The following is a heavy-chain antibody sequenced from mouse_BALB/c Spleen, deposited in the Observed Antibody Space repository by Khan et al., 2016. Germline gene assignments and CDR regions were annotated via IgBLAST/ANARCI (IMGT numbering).Heavy chain of an antibody. CDR2: ISYSGST. CDR1: GYSITSDYA. D-gene: IGHD3-2*02. J-gene: IGHJ4*01. CDR3: ARSGRGFYAMDY. V-gene: IGHV3-2*02. Sequence: EVQLQESGPGLVKPSQSLSLTCTVTGYSITSDYAWNWIRQFPGNKLEWMGYISYSGSTSYNPSLKSRISITRDTSKNQFFLQLNSVTTEDTATXYCARSGRGFYAMDYWGQGTSVTVSS.